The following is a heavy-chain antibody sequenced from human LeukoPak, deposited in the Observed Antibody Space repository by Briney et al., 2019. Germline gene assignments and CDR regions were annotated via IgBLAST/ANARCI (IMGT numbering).Heavy chain of an antibody. CDR3: ARFSGSHYYFEF. CDR1: GFTLTAYW. J-gene: IGHJ4*02. D-gene: IGHD3-10*01. V-gene: IGHV3-7*01. Sequence: PGRSLRLSWAASGFTLTAYWMRWVRQAPGKGLEWVANIKQDGSERYYVDSVKGRFTISRDNVKNSLYLQMNSLRAEDTAVYYCARFSGSHYYFEFWGQGALVTVSS. CDR2: IKQDGSER.